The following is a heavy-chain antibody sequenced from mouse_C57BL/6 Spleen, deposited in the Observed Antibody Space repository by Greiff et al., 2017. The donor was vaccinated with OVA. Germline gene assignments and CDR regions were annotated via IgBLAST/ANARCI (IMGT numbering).Heavy chain of an antibody. CDR3: TRNYGRREYYYAMDY. D-gene: IGHD1-2*01. CDR2: IDPETGGT. J-gene: IGHJ4*01. V-gene: IGHV1-15*01. CDR1: GYTFTDYE. Sequence: QVQLQQSGAELVRPGASVTLSCKASGYTFTDYEMHWVKQTPVHGLEWIGAIDPETGGTAYNQKFKGKAILTADNTSSTAHIVLRSVTSEDSAVYYCTRNYGRREYYYAMDYWGQGTSVTVSS.